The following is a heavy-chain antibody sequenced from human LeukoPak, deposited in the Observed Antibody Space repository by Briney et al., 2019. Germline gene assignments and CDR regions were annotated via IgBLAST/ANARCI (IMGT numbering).Heavy chain of an antibody. CDR2: IKQDGTEK. J-gene: IGHJ4*02. Sequence: GGSLRLSCAASGFAVSSNYMSWVRQAPGKGLEWVANIKQDGTEKYYVDSVKGRFTISRDNAKNTLYLQMNSLRAEDTALYYCATSARTYLGSSLDYWGQGTLVTVSS. D-gene: IGHD2-15*01. CDR3: ATSARTYLGSSLDY. CDR1: GFAVSSNY. V-gene: IGHV3-7*01.